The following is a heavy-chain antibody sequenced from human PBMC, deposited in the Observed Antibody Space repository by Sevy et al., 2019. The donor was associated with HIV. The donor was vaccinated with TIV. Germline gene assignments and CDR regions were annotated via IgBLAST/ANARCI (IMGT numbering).Heavy chain of an antibody. J-gene: IGHJ5*02. CDR1: GFSFNLYA. V-gene: IGHV3-23*01. CDR3: AKDHDNNWFDP. Sequence: GGSLRLSCAASGFSFNLYAMTRVRQAPGKGLEWVSTISVSGGSTYYADSVKGQFTISRDNSKNTLYLQMNSLRAEDTAVYYCAKDHDNNWFDPWGQGTLVTVSS. CDR2: ISVSGGST. D-gene: IGHD3-9*01.